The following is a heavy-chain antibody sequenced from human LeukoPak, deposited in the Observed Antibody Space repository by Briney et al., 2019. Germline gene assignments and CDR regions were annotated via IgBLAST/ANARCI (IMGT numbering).Heavy chain of an antibody. V-gene: IGHV1-2*02. D-gene: IGHD3-9*01. CDR1: GYTFTGYY. Sequence: GASVKVSCKASGYTFTGYYIHWVRQAPGQGPEWMGWINPNSGDTNYAQKFQGSVTMTSDTSISTAYMELSGLRSDDTAVYYCARDWRYSNFDYWGQGTLVTVSS. CDR2: INPNSGDT. J-gene: IGHJ4*02. CDR3: ARDWRYSNFDY.